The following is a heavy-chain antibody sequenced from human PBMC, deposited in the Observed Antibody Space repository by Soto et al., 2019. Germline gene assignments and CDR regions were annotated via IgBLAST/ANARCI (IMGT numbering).Heavy chain of an antibody. J-gene: IGHJ4*02. V-gene: IGHV4-39*07. CDR1: GGSISSSSYY. D-gene: IGHD5-18*01. CDR2: IYYGGST. CDR3: SRGILV. Sequence: ALEILSLTCTVSGGSISSSSYYWGWIRQPPGKGLEWIGSIYYGGSTSYNPSLKSRVTISVDTSKDQFSLKLSSVTAADTAVYYCSRGILVWGQGTLVTVSS.